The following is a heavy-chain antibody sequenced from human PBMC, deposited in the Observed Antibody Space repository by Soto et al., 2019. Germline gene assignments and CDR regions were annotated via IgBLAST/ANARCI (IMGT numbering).Heavy chain of an antibody. CDR3: ALNDMLTGYYTPYNWFDP. D-gene: IGHD3-9*01. V-gene: IGHV4-39*01. Sequence: SETLSLTCTVSGGSISSSSYYWGWIRQPPGKGLEWIGSIYYSGSTYYNPSLKSRVTISVDTSKNQFSLKLSSVTAADTAVYYCALNDMLTGYYTPYNWFDPWGQGTLVTVSS. J-gene: IGHJ5*02. CDR1: GGSISSSSYY. CDR2: IYYSGST.